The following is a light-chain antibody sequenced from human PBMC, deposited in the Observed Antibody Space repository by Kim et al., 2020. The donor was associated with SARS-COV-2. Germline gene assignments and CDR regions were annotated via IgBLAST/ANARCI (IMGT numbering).Light chain of an antibody. J-gene: IGKJ2*01. CDR3: QKYDSAPHT. CDR1: QGISNY. Sequence: DIQMTQSPSSLSASVGDRVTITCRASQGISNYLALYQQRPGKVPKLLIYTASTLQSGVPSRFSGSGYGTEFTLTISSLQPEDVATYYCQKYDSAPHTFGQGTKVDIK. V-gene: IGKV1-27*01. CDR2: TAS.